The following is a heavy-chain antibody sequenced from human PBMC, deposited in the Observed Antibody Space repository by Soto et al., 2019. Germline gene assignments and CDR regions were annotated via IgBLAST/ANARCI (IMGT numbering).Heavy chain of an antibody. CDR2: INPANGNT. CDR1: GYTFSTSA. V-gene: IGHV1-3*01. D-gene: IGHD3-22*01. J-gene: IGHJ6*02. Sequence: GASVKVSCKASGYTFSTSAMNWVRQAPGQRLEWMGWINPANGNTKYSPKFRGRVTITRDTSTSTVYMELSSLRSEDTAVYYCAREPDSSGWYYYYYGMDVWGQGTTVTVSS. CDR3: AREPDSSGWYYYYYGMDV.